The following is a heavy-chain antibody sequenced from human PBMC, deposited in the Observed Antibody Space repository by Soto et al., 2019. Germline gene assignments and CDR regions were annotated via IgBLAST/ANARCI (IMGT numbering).Heavy chain of an antibody. CDR2: IIPIFGTA. CDR3: ASPSYCRSTSCLDLGYYYYGMDV. Sequence: QVQLVQSGAEVKKPGSSVKVSCKASGGTFSSYAISWVRQAPGQGLEWMGGIIPIFGTANYAQKFQGRVTITADESTSTAYMELSSLRSEDTAVYYCASPSYCRSTSCLDLGYYYYGMDVWGQGTTVTVSS. J-gene: IGHJ6*02. V-gene: IGHV1-69*01. CDR1: GGTFSSYA. D-gene: IGHD2-2*01.